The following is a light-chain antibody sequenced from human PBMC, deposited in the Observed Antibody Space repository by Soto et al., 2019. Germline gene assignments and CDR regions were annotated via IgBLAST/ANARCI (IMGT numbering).Light chain of an antibody. V-gene: IGKV3-11*01. J-gene: IGKJ5*01. CDR2: DAS. CDR3: QQRSNWPLT. Sequence: EIVLTQSPAALSLSPGERATLSCRASQSLSSYLAWYQQKPGQAPRLLIYDASNRAAGIPARFSGSGSGTDFTLTISSLEPEDFAVYYCQQRSNWPLTFGQGPRLEIK. CDR1: QSLSSY.